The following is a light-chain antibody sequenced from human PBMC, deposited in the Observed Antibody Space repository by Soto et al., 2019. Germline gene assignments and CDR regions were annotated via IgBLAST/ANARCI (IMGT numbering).Light chain of an antibody. Sequence: EIVLTQSPGTLSLSPVERATLSFRASQSVSGSSFAWYQQKPGQAPRLLMYGASTRATGVPARFSGSGSGTEFTLTISSLQSEDFAVYYCQQYHNWPITFGQGTRLEIK. CDR3: QQYHNWPIT. J-gene: IGKJ5*01. CDR1: QSVSGS. CDR2: GAS. V-gene: IGKV3-15*01.